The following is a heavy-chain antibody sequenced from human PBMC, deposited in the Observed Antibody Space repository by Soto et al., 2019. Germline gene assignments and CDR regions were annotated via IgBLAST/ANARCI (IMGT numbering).Heavy chain of an antibody. Sequence: SETLSLTCTVSGGSISSGSYYWTWIRQHPGKGLEWIGYIYSSGSTYSNPSLKSRVTTSVDTSENQVSLKLSSVTSADTAVYYCARAVGFCSGGYCYSAWIDYWGRGTLVTVSS. CDR3: ARAVGFCSGGYCYSAWIDY. CDR1: GGSISSGSYY. D-gene: IGHD2-15*01. J-gene: IGHJ4*02. CDR2: IYSSGST. V-gene: IGHV4-31*03.